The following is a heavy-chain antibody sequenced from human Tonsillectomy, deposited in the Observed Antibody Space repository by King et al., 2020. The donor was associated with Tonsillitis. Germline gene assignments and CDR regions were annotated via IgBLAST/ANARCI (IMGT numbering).Heavy chain of an antibody. CDR2: ISSSSSTI. CDR3: ARTPREYYHYGMDV. CDR1: GFTFSSYS. J-gene: IGHJ6*02. V-gene: IGHV3-48*02. Sequence: VQLVESGGGLVQPGGSLRLSCAASGFTFSSYSMNWVRQAPGKGLEWVSYISSSSSTIYYADSVKGRFTISRDNAKNSLYLQMNSLRDEDTAVYYCARTPREYYHYGMDVWGQGTTVTVSS.